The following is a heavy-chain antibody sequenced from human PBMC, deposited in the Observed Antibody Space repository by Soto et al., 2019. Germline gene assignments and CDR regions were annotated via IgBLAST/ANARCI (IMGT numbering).Heavy chain of an antibody. CDR3: AKGMVGRDGYNPQPYYYYYYGMDV. D-gene: IGHD5-12*01. CDR1: GFTFSSYA. J-gene: IGHJ6*02. Sequence: GGSLRLSCAASGFTFSSYAMSWVRQAPGKGLEWVSAISGSGGSTYYADSVKGRFTISRDNSKNTLYLQMNSLRAEDTAVYYCAKGMVGRDGYNPQPYYYYYYGMDVWGQGTTVTVSS. CDR2: ISGSGGST. V-gene: IGHV3-23*01.